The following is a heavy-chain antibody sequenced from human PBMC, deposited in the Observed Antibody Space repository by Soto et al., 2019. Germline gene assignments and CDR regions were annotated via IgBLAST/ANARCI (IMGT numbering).Heavy chain of an antibody. Sequence: EVQLVESGGGLIQPGGSLRLSCAASGFTVSSNYMSWVRQAPGKGLEWVSVIYSGGSTYYADSVKGRFTISRDNSKNTLYLKMNGLRAGDRAVYYCAISCGGAGCGASGGKGPLVTVSS. CDR2: IYSGGST. CDR3: AISCGGAGCGAS. J-gene: IGHJ4*02. V-gene: IGHV3-53*01. CDR1: GFTVSSNY. D-gene: IGHD2-21*01.